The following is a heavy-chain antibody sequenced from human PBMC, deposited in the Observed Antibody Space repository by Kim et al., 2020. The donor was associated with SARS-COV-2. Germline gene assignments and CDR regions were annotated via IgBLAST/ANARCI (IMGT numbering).Heavy chain of an antibody. CDR3: AREAYYDFWSGYSELYYFDY. V-gene: IGHV3-30*01. D-gene: IGHD3-3*01. J-gene: IGHJ4*02. Sequence: RFTISRDNSKTTLYLQMNSLRAEDTAVYYCAREAYYDFWSGYSELYYFDYWGQGTLVTVSS.